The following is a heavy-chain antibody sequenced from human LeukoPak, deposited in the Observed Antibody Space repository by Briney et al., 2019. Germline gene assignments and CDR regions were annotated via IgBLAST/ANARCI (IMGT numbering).Heavy chain of an antibody. CDR2: TYTSGST. J-gene: IGHJ4*02. V-gene: IGHV4-4*07. CDR1: GGSISSYY. D-gene: IGHD6-19*01. CDR3: ARSYSSGWFGY. Sequence: SETLSLTCTVSGGSISSYYWSWIRQPAGKGLEWIGRTYTSGSTNYNPSLKSRVTISVDTSKNQFSLKLSSVTAADTAVYYCARSYSSGWFGYWGQGTLVTVSS.